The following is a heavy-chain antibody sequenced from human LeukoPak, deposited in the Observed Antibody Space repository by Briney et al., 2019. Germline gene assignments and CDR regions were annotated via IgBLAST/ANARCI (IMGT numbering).Heavy chain of an antibody. J-gene: IGHJ4*02. V-gene: IGHV3-23*01. CDR2: ISGSGLST. CDR3: ARAVGPYDY. D-gene: IGHD3-10*01. CDR1: GFTFSSYA. Sequence: PGGSLRLSCAASGFTFSSYAMSWVRQAPGKGLEWVSGISGSGLSTYNADSYADSVKGRFTISRDNSKNTLYLQMNSLRAEDTAVYYCARAVGPYDYWGQGTLVTVSS.